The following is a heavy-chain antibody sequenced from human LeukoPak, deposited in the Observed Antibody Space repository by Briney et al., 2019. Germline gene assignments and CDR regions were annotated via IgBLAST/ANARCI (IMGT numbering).Heavy chain of an antibody. Sequence: GGSLRLSCAASGFTFSSYAMSWVRQAPGKGLKGFSPVSSSGGSTNYADYVKGQFTISRDNSKNTVYLHMNNLRAEDTAVYYCAKGTIFGVVTLSYFDYWGQGTLVTVSS. V-gene: IGHV3-23*01. CDR1: GFTFSSYA. CDR3: AKGTIFGVVTLSYFDY. CDR2: VSSSGGST. J-gene: IGHJ4*02. D-gene: IGHD3-3*01.